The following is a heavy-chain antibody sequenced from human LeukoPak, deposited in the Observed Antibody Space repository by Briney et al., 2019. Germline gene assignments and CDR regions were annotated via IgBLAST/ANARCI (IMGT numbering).Heavy chain of an antibody. CDR1: GGSISSSSYY. V-gene: IGHV4-39*07. CDR3: AREVTAAGTSGLDY. D-gene: IGHD6-13*01. Sequence: SETLSLTCTVSGGSISSSSYYWGWLRQPPGKGLEWFGSIYYSGNTYYNPSLQIRVTISVDTSKNHFSLKLSSVTAADTAVYYCAREVTAAGTSGLDYWGQGTLVTVSS. CDR2: IYYSGNT. J-gene: IGHJ4*02.